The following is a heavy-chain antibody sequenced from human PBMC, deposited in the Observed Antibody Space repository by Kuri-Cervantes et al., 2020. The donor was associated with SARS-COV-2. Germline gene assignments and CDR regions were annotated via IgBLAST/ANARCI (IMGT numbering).Heavy chain of an antibody. J-gene: IGHJ4*02. V-gene: IGHV4-39*07. Sequence: GSLRLSCTVSGGSISSSSYYWGWIRQPPGKGLEWIGSIYYSGSTNYNPSLKSRVTISVDTSKNQFSLNLRSVTAADTAVYYCARDPPGSGSYVDYWGQGILVTVSS. CDR3: ARDPPGSGSYVDY. CDR2: IYYSGST. D-gene: IGHD1-26*01. CDR1: GGSISSSSYY.